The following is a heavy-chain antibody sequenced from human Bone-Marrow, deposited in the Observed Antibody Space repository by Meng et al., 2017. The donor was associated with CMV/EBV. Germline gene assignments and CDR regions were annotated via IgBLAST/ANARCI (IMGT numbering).Heavy chain of an antibody. V-gene: IGHV3-23*01. J-gene: IGHJ4*01. CDR3: AKDPGSGYWVY. Sequence: DVRLWGAGRVLEHPVGPLRLTCAASGFIFRNYAMSWVRQAPGKVLDWVSALSATGGNPYYADSVKGRFTVSRDNSKNSMYLQMNNLRGEDTARYYCAKDPGSGYWVYWGQGTLVTVSS. D-gene: IGHD3-22*01. CDR2: LSATGGNP. CDR1: GFIFRNYA.